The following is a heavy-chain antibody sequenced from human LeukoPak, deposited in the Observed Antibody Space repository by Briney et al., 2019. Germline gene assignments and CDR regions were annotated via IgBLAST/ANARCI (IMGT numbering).Heavy chain of an antibody. J-gene: IGHJ4*02. CDR3: ASGRFHNYYDSSGYYYV. CDR1: GGSISSGGYY. V-gene: IGHV4-31*03. Sequence: TLSLTCTVSGGSISSGGYYWSWIRQHPGKGLEWIGYIYYSGSTYYNPSLKSRVTISVDTSKNQFSLKLSSVTAADTAVYYCASGRFHNYYDSSGYYYVWGQGTLVTVSS. D-gene: IGHD3-22*01. CDR2: IYYSGST.